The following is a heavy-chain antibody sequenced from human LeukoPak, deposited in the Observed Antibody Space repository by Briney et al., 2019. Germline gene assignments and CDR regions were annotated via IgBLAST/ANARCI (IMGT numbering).Heavy chain of an antibody. CDR3: ARDRTSTWYGGIDY. Sequence: ASVTVSCKASGYTFDVYYIHWVRQAPGQGLEWMGRINSNSGDTNHAQKFQGRVTMTRDTSITTAYMELSSLRFDDTAVYYCARDRTSTWYGGIDYWGQGTLVTVSS. CDR2: INSNSGDT. V-gene: IGHV1-2*06. D-gene: IGHD6-13*01. J-gene: IGHJ4*02. CDR1: GYTFDVYY.